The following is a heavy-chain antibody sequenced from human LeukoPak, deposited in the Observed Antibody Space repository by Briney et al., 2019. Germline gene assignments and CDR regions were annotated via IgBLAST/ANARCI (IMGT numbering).Heavy chain of an antibody. CDR2: ISAYNGNT. Sequence: GASVKVSCKASGYTFTSYGISWVRQAPGQGLEWMGWISAYNGNTNYAQKLQGRVTMTTDTSTSTAYMELRSLRSDDTAVYYCAREDSLATMPPGYGMDVWGQGTTVTVSS. J-gene: IGHJ6*02. D-gene: IGHD5-24*01. CDR3: AREDSLATMPPGYGMDV. CDR1: GYTFTSYG. V-gene: IGHV1-18*01.